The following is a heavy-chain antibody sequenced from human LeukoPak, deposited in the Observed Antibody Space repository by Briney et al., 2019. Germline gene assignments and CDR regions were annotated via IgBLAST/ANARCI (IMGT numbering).Heavy chain of an antibody. D-gene: IGHD3-10*01. J-gene: IGHJ4*02. CDR3: AKDSATYGRFDY. CDR1: GFTFSRYH. V-gene: IGHV3-23*01. Sequence: KTGVSLSLSCTASGFTFSRYHMSWVRKAPVKGQEWVSAISGSSGNTYYADPVKGRFSISRDNSKNTLYLQMNGLRAEDTAVYFCAKDSATYGRFDYWGQGSLVTVSS. CDR2: ISGSSGNT.